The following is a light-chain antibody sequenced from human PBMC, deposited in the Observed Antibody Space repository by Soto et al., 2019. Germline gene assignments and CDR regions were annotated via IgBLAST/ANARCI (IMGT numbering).Light chain of an antibody. CDR2: GAS. Sequence: EIVLTQSPGTLSLSPGERATLSCRASQSVSSSYLAWYQQKPGQAPRLLIYGASSRATGIPDRFSGSGSGTDFILTISRLEPEDFAVYYCQQYVNSPLTFGGGTNVEIK. V-gene: IGKV3-20*01. J-gene: IGKJ4*01. CDR1: QSVSSSY. CDR3: QQYVNSPLT.